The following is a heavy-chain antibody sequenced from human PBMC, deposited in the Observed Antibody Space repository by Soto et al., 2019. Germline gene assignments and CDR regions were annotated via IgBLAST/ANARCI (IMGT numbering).Heavy chain of an antibody. CDR3: AKDISPVCSRGIDF. V-gene: IGHV3-23*01. D-gene: IGHD2-15*01. CDR2: ISDAGERT. J-gene: IGHJ4*02. CDR1: GFTFSNYA. Sequence: GGSLRLSCSAAGFTFSNYAMTWVRRAAGKGLEWVSAISDAGERTNYEDSVRGRFTVSRDNSKNTLYLQMNALRAEDTAVYYCAKDISPVCSRGIDFWGQGTLVTVSS.